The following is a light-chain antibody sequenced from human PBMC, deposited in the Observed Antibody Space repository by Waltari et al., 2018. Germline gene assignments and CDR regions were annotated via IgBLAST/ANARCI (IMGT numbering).Light chain of an antibody. Sequence: QSVLTQPLSVSAAPGQKVTISCSGSSTNSGNKYVSWYQQLPGTAPKLLIYENNKRPSGIPDRFSGSESDTSATLGITGLQTGDEADYYCGAWDSSLNAWVFGGGTKVTVL. V-gene: IGLV1-51*02. CDR3: GAWDSSLNAWV. J-gene: IGLJ3*02. CDR2: ENN. CDR1: STNSGNKY.